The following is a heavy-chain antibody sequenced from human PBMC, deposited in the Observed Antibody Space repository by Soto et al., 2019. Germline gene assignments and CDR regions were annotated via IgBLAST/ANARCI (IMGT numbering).Heavy chain of an antibody. CDR2: IQSKADGGTA. D-gene: IGHD3-10*01. CDR1: GFSFNNVW. V-gene: IGHV3-15*01. J-gene: IGHJ2*01. Sequence: EVQLVESGGGLIKPGGSLRLSCAASGFSFNNVWMSWVRETPGKGLEWVGRIQSKADGGTAEYAAPLKGRVTISRDDSTNTLDLHMNNLKTEDTGVYFCVRILQSFGAPRAYFDLWGRGTLVSVSS. CDR3: VRILQSFGAPRAYFDL.